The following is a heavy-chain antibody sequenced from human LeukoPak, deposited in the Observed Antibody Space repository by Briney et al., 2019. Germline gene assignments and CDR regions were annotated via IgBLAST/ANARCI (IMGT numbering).Heavy chain of an antibody. D-gene: IGHD1-26*01. CDR3: ARHGRSGGYFTWFDA. Sequence: PSETLSPICTAFGGSISNYYWRELRQQPGKGVEWVGYVYYSGSPNSNPSPQSPVTMSVATSKTHFSLKLRSVTAADTAVYYCARHGRSGGYFTWFDAWGQGTLVTVSS. CDR2: VYYSGSP. J-gene: IGHJ5*02. CDR1: GGSISNYY. V-gene: IGHV4-59*08.